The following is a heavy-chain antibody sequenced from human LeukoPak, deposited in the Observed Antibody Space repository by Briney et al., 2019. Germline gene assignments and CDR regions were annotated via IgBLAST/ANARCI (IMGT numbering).Heavy chain of an antibody. D-gene: IGHD6-6*01. CDR3: ARAYSSFLYYYGMDV. V-gene: IGHV4-39*07. Sequence: SETLSLTCTVSGGSISSGGYYWSWIRQPPGKGLEWIGEINHSGSTNYNPSLKSRVTISVDTSKNQFSLKLSSVTAADTAVYYCARAYSSFLYYYGMDVWGQGTTVTVSS. J-gene: IGHJ6*02. CDR1: GGSISSGGYY. CDR2: INHSGST.